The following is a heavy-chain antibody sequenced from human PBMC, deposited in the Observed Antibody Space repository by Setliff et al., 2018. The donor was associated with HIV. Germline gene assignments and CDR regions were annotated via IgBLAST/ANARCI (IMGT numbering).Heavy chain of an antibody. J-gene: IGHJ4*02. D-gene: IGHD4-17*01. Sequence: ASVKVSCKASGYTFTSFYMHWVRQAPGQGLEWMGIINPSGGSTSYAQKFQGRATMTRDTSTSTVYMELSSLRSEDTAIYYCARSGREANLYGLYGVHYFDYWGQGTLVTVSS. CDR3: ARSGREANLYGLYGVHYFDY. V-gene: IGHV1-46*01. CDR2: INPSGGST. CDR1: GYTFTSFY.